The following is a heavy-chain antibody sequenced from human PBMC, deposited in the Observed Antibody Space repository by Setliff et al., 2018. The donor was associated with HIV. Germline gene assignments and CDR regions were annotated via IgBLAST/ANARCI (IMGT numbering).Heavy chain of an antibody. CDR1: GFSFSGSA. V-gene: IGHV3-73*01. Sequence: PGGSLRLSCAASGFSFSGSAMHWVRQASGKGLEWVGRIRSKTKSYATTYAASVTGRFTISRDDSRSTAYLQMIGRKTEDTAVYYCTTQSPGATVASNYWGQGTLVTVSS. CDR3: TTQSPGATVASNY. J-gene: IGHJ4*02. D-gene: IGHD2-21*02. CDR2: IRSKTKSYAT.